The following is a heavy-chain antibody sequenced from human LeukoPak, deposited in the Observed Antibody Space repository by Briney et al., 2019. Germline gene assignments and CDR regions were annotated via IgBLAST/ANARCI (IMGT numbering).Heavy chain of an antibody. D-gene: IGHD4-11*01. V-gene: IGHV4-61*02. CDR2: IYTSGST. CDR3: AREPNTVLDY. J-gene: IGHJ4*02. Sequence: SETLSLTCTVSGGSISSGSYYWRWVRQPAGRGVEWIGRIYTSGSTNYNPSLKSRVTISVDTSKNQFSLKLSSVTAADTAVYYCAREPNTVLDYWGQGTLVTVSS. CDR1: GGSISSGSYY.